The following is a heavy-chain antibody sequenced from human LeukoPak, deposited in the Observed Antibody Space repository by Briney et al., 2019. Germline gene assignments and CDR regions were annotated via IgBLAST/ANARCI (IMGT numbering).Heavy chain of an antibody. V-gene: IGHV3-74*01. CDR3: ARELEATGTWGIGY. J-gene: IGHJ4*02. D-gene: IGHD6-13*01. CDR2: SNSDGRST. Sequence: GGSLRLSCAASGFTFSNYWMHWVRQAPGKGLVWVSRSNSDGRSTSYADSVKGRFTMSRDNAKNTLYLQMNSLRAEDTAVYYCARELEATGTWGIGYWGQGALVTVSS. CDR1: GFTFSNYW.